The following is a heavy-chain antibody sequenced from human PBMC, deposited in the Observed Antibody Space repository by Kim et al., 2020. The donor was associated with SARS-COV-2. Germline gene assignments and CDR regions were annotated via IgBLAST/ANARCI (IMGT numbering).Heavy chain of an antibody. CDR2: INAGNGNT. V-gene: IGHV1-3*01. CDR3: ARDKRADYYYYGMDV. J-gene: IGHJ6*02. Sequence: ASVKVSCKASGYTFTSYAMHWVRQAPGQRLEWMGWINAGNGNTKYSQKFQGRVTITRDTSASTAYMELSSLRSEDTAVYYCARDKRADYYYYGMDVWGQGTTVTVSS. CDR1: GYTFTSYA.